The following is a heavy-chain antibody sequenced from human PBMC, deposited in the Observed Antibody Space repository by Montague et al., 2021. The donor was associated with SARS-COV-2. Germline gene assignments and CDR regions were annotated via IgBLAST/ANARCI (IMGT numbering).Heavy chain of an antibody. D-gene: IGHD3-22*01. V-gene: IGHV4-59*01. Sequence: SETLSLTCTVSGDSISTYYWSWIRQPPGKGLELIGYIYYNGYTNYNPSLTRRVPISVDTSTNQFSLRLSSVTAADTAVYFCARGGATYYYDTSGYVNAFDTWGQGTMVTVSS. CDR2: IYYNGYT. CDR1: GDSISTYY. J-gene: IGHJ3*02. CDR3: ARGGATYYYDTSGYVNAFDT.